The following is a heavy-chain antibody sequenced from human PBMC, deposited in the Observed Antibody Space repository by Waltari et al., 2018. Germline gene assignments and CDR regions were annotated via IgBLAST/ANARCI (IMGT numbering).Heavy chain of an antibody. J-gene: IGHJ3*02. CDR3: ARHIRGYDAFDI. D-gene: IGHD3-3*01. Sequence: QVRLQDSGPGLVQPSETLSLACGVSGYSITSGYYWGWVRQRPGKGLEWIGSIYYGGTTFNNPSLKSRVAISIDTSTNRFFLKLSSVTAADTAVYYCARHIRGYDAFDIWGQGTMAIVSS. CDR1: GYSITSGYY. CDR2: IYYGGTT. V-gene: IGHV4-38-2*01.